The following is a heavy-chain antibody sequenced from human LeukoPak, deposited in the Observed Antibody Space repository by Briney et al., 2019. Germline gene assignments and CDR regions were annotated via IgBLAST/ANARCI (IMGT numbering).Heavy chain of an antibody. Sequence: GSLRLSCSASGFTFSSYAMHWVRQPPGKGLEWIGEVHLDGRTNYNPSLESRLTISVDLSENHVSLKLTSVTAADTAVYYCAREGGFYRPLDYSGQGTLVTVSS. J-gene: IGHJ4*02. D-gene: IGHD3-3*01. V-gene: IGHV4-4*02. CDR3: AREGGFYRPLDY. CDR1: GFTFSSYA. CDR2: VHLDGRT.